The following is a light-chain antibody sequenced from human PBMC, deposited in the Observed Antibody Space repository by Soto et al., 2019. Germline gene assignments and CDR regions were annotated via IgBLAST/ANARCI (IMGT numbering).Light chain of an antibody. V-gene: IGKV1-5*01. Sequence: DIQVTQSPSTLSASVGDRVTITCRASQSVSSWLACYQQKPGKAPKLLIYDASTLESGVPSRFSGSGSVTEFTLTIRCLQPDDSATYYRQQYNTYSPATFCQGTKVEIK. CDR2: DAS. J-gene: IGKJ1*01. CDR1: QSVSSW. CDR3: QQYNTYSPAT.